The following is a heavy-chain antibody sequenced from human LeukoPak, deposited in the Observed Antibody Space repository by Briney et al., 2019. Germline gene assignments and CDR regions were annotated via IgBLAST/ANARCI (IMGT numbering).Heavy chain of an antibody. CDR3: ARDYYDSSGYYSLKAFDY. J-gene: IGHJ4*02. Sequence: ASVKVSCKASGGTFSSYAISWVRQAPGQGLEWMGGIIPIFGTANYAQKFQGRVTITADESTSTAYMELSSLRSEDTAVYYCARDYYDSSGYYSLKAFDYWGQGTLVTVSS. V-gene: IGHV1-69*13. D-gene: IGHD3-22*01. CDR1: GGTFSSYA. CDR2: IIPIFGTA.